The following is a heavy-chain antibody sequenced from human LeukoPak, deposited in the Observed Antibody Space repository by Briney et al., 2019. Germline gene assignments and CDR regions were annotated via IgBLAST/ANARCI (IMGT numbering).Heavy chain of an antibody. Sequence: HPGRSLRLSCAASGFTFSSHGMHWVRQAPGKGLEWVAVIWYDGSNKYYADSVKGRFTISRDNSKNTLYLQMNSLRAEDTAVYYCARDGTGSNSGWYIHWGQGALVIVSS. J-gene: IGHJ4*02. CDR3: ARDGTGSNSGWYIH. CDR1: GFTFSSHG. CDR2: IWYDGSNK. D-gene: IGHD6-19*01. V-gene: IGHV3-33*01.